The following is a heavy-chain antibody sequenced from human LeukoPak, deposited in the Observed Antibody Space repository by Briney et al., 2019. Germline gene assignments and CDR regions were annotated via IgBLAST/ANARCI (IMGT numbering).Heavy chain of an antibody. CDR1: GGSISSYY. Sequence: SETLSLTCTVSGGSISSYYWSWIRQPPGKGLEWIGYIYYSGSTNYNPSLKSRVTISVDTSKNQFSLKLSSVTAADTAVYYCARFHGYCSSTSCYGHFDFWGQGTLVTVSS. D-gene: IGHD2-2*01. J-gene: IGHJ4*02. CDR2: IYYSGST. V-gene: IGHV4-59*01. CDR3: ARFHGYCSSTSCYGHFDF.